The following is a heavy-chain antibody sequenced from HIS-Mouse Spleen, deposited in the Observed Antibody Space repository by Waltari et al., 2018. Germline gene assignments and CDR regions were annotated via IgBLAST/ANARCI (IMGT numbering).Heavy chain of an antibody. V-gene: IGHV4-39*07. CDR3: AREIPYSSSWYDWYFDL. Sequence: QLQLQESGPGLVKPSETLSLTCTVSGGSISSSSYYWGWIRQPPGKGLEWIGRIYYSGRPYSNPALKSRVTISVDTSKNQFSLKLSAVTAADTAVYYCAREIPYSSSWYDWYFDLWGRGTLVTVSS. CDR1: GGSISSSSYY. J-gene: IGHJ2*01. CDR2: IYYSGRP. D-gene: IGHD6-13*01.